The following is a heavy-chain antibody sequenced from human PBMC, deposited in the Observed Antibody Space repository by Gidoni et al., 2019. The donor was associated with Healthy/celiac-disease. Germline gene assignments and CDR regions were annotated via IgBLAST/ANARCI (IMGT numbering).Heavy chain of an antibody. D-gene: IGHD3-16*01. CDR1: GFPFRRSA. CDR2: ISGSGGST. CDR3: ATCRRPPWPGGDLDAFDI. J-gene: IGHJ3*02. Sequence: EVQLLESGGGLVQPGGSLRLACAASGFPFRRSALSWVRQAPGKGLEWVSAISGSGGSTYYADSVKGRFTISRDNSKNTLYLQMNSLRAEDTAVYYCATCRRPPWPGGDLDAFDIWGQGTMVTVSS. V-gene: IGHV3-23*01.